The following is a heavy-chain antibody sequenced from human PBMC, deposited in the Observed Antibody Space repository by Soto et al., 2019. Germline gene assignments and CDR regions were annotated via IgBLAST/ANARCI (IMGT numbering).Heavy chain of an antibody. CDR2: INGDGSST. Sequence: GGSLRLSCAASGFTFSSYAMSWVRQAPGKGLVWVSRINGDGSSTTYADSVRGRFTISRDNAYNTMYLQMNNLRAEDTAVYYCARSWGWAYDIWGQGTMVTVSS. J-gene: IGHJ3*02. D-gene: IGHD3-16*01. CDR3: ARSWGWAYDI. CDR1: GFTFSSYA. V-gene: IGHV3-74*01.